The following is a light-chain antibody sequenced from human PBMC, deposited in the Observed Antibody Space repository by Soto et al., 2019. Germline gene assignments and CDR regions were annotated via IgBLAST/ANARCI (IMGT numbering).Light chain of an antibody. J-gene: IGKJ1*01. CDR3: QQRSNWPPWT. Sequence: EIVLTQSPATLSLSPGERATLSCRAGQSVSSYLAWYQQKPGQAPRLLIYDASNRATGIPARFSGSGSGTDFTLTISSLEPEDFAVYYCQQRSNWPPWTFVQGTKVEIK. V-gene: IGKV3-11*01. CDR1: QSVSSY. CDR2: DAS.